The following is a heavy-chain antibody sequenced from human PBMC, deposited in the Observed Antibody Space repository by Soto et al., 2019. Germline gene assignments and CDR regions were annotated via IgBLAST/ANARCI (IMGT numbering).Heavy chain of an antibody. Sequence: SLRLSCAASGFTFDDYGMSWVRQAPGKGLEWVSGINWNGGSTGYADSVKGRFTISRDNAKNSLYLQMNSLRAEDTALYYCASSYYDFWSGFQHAFEIWGQGTMVTVSS. J-gene: IGHJ3*02. V-gene: IGHV3-20*04. D-gene: IGHD3-3*01. CDR2: INWNGGST. CDR3: ASSYYDFWSGFQHAFEI. CDR1: GFTFDDYG.